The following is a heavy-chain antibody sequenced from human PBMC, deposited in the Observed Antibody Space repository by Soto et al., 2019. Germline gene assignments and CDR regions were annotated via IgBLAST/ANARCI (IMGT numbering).Heavy chain of an antibody. CDR3: ARGRMVRGVLLNWFDP. CDR1: GGSISSGGYY. Sequence: PSETLSLTCTVSGGSISSGGYYWSWIRQHPGKGLEWIGYIYYSGSTYYNPSLKSRVTISVDTSKNQFSLKLSSVTAADTAVYDCARGRMVRGVLLNWFDPWGQGTLVTVSS. J-gene: IGHJ5*02. V-gene: IGHV4-31*03. CDR2: IYYSGST. D-gene: IGHD3-10*01.